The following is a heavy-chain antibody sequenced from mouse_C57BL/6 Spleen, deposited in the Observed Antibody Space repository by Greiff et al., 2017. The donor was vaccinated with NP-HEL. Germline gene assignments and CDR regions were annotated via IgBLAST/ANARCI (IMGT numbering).Heavy chain of an antibody. CDR3: AKGTTVHYFDY. J-gene: IGHJ2*01. V-gene: IGHV1-82*01. CDR1: GYAFSSSW. Sequence: VQLQQSGPELVKPGASVKISCKASGYAFSSSWMNWVKQRPGKGLEWIGRIYPGDGDTNYNGKFKGKATLTADKSSSTAYMQLSSLTSEDSAVYLCAKGTTVHYFDYWGQGTTLTVSS. D-gene: IGHD1-1*01. CDR2: IYPGDGDT.